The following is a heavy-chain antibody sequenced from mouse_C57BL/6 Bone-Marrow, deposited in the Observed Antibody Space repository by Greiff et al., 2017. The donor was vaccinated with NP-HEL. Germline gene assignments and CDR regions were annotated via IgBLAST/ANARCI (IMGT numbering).Heavy chain of an antibody. CDR2: INPYNGGT. Sequence: EVQRVESGPVLVKPGASVKMSCKASGYTFTDYYMNWVKQSHGKSLEWIGVINPYNGGTSYNQKFKGKATLTVDKSSSTAYMVLNSLTSEDSAVYYYSENYDGFSWFAYWGQGTLVTVSA. CDR3: SENYDGFSWFAY. V-gene: IGHV1-19*01. CDR1: GYTFTDYY. D-gene: IGHD1-1*01. J-gene: IGHJ3*01.